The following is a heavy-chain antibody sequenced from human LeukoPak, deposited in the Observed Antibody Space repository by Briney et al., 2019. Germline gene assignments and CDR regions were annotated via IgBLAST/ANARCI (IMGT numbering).Heavy chain of an antibody. CDR2: IYPGDSDT. D-gene: IGHD6-19*01. Sequence: GESLKISCKGSGYSFTSYWIGWVRQMPGKGLEWRGIIYPGDSDTRYSPSFQGQVTISADKSISTAYLQWSSLKASDTAMYYCAMFKYSSGWYTGFPYYFDYWGQGTLVTVSS. CDR3: AMFKYSSGWYTGFPYYFDY. J-gene: IGHJ4*02. CDR1: GYSFTSYW. V-gene: IGHV5-51*01.